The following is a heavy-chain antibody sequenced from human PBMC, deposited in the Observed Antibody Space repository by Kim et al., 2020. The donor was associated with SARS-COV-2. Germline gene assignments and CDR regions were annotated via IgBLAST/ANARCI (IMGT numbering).Heavy chain of an antibody. Sequence: AHVKGRYTISRDDSKNTLYLQMKSLKTEDTAVYYCNTVGYGPYYYYGMDVWGQGTTVNVSS. CDR3: NTVGYGPYYYYGMDV. D-gene: IGHD5-12*01. J-gene: IGHJ6*02. V-gene: IGHV3-15*01.